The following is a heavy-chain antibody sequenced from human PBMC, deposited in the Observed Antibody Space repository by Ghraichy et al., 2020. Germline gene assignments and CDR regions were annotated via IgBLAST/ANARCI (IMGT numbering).Heavy chain of an antibody. V-gene: IGHV6-1*01. Sequence: SQTLSLTCAISGDSVSSNSAAWNWIRQSPSRGLEWLGRTYYRSKWYNDYAVSVKSRITINPDTSKNQFSLQLNSVTPEDTAVYYCARDHSYWYSSSWSAPNNWFDPWGQGTLVTVSS. CDR3: ARDHSYWYSSSWSAPNNWFDP. CDR1: GDSVSSNSAA. J-gene: IGHJ5*02. CDR2: TYYRSKWYN. D-gene: IGHD6-13*01.